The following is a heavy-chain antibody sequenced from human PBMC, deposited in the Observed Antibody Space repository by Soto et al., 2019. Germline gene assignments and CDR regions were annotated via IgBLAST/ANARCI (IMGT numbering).Heavy chain of an antibody. CDR2: IYYSGST. CDR3: AREGVSYFDY. Sequence: QVQLQESGPGLVKPSETLSLTCTVSGGSVSSGSYYWSWIRQPPGKGLEWIGYIYYSGSTNYNPSLKSRVTISVDTSKNQFSLKLSSVTAADTAVYYCAREGVSYFDYWVQGTLVTVSS. V-gene: IGHV4-61*01. D-gene: IGHD2-21*01. CDR1: GGSVSSGSYY. J-gene: IGHJ4*02.